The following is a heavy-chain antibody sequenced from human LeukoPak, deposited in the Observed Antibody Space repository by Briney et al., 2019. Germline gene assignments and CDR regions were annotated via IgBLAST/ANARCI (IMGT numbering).Heavy chain of an antibody. V-gene: IGHV3-53*01. CDR2: IYSGGST. D-gene: IGHD3-22*01. J-gene: IGHJ4*02. Sequence: PGGSLRLSCAASGFTVSSNYMSWVRQAPGKGLQWVSVIYSGGSTYYADSVKGRFTISRDNSKNTLYLQMNSLRAEDTAVYYCAKGQSQITMIVVVIPPDFDYWGQGTLVTVSS. CDR3: AKGQSQITMIVVVIPPDFDY. CDR1: GFTVSSNY.